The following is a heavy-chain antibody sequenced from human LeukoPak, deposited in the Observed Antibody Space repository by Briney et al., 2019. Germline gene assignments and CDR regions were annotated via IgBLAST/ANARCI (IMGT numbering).Heavy chain of an antibody. D-gene: IGHD6-13*01. CDR1: GFTFSSYA. CDR3: AKSTGYSTTGRDFDS. Sequence: HPGGSLSLSCAASGFTFSSYAMSWVRQAPGKGLEWVSDISGGGATTFYADSVKGRFTISRDNSKNTLYLQLSSLRAEDTAVYYCAKSTGYSTTGRDFDSWGRGTLVTVSS. V-gene: IGHV3-23*01. CDR2: ISGGGATT. J-gene: IGHJ4*02.